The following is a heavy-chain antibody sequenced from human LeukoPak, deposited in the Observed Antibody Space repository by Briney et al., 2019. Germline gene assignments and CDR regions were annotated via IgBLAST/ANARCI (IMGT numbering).Heavy chain of an antibody. D-gene: IGHD3-10*01. CDR1: GDSVSSNSAA. Sequence: SQTLPLTCAISGDSVSSNSAAWNWIRQSPSRGLEWLGRTYYRSKWYKHYAGSVRSRITINPDKSKNQFSLKLNSVTPEDTAVYYCARDRSRMVRGVINWFDPWGQGTLVTVSS. CDR2: TYYRSKWYK. J-gene: IGHJ5*02. CDR3: ARDRSRMVRGVINWFDP. V-gene: IGHV6-1*01.